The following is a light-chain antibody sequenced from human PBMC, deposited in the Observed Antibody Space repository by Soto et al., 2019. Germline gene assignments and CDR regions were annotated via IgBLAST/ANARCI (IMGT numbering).Light chain of an antibody. Sequence: EIVMTQSPATLSVSPGERATLSCRASQSVSTNVAWYQQKPGQAPRLLIYAASTRATGIPARFSGSGSGTEFTLTISSLQSEDFAVYYCQQFNNWPPVTLGGGTKVDIK. CDR2: AAS. CDR3: QQFNNWPPVT. J-gene: IGKJ4*01. CDR1: QSVSTN. V-gene: IGKV3-15*01.